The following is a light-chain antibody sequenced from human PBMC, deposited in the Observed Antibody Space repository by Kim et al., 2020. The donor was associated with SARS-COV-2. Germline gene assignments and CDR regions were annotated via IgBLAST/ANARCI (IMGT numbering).Light chain of an antibody. V-gene: IGKV3-20*01. CDR2: GAT. CDR3: QQCTQSPT. J-gene: IGKJ1*01. CDR1: QSVGSSY. Sequence: LSPGERATISCRASQSVGSSYLAWYQQKPGQAPRLLIYGATTAAAGVPDRFSGSQSETEFTLTISSLEPEDFAVYYCQQCTQSPTFGQGTKVDIK.